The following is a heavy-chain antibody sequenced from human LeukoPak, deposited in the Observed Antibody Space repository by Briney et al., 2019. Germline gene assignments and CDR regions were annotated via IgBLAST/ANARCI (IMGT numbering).Heavy chain of an antibody. Sequence: SETLSLTCTVSGGSISTNSYYWGWIRQPPGKGLEWIGSIYYTGITYHNPSLKSRVTISVYTSKNQFSLKLSAVTAADTAVYYCARGHLSATRNYYHDSWGQGTLVTVSS. J-gene: IGHJ4*02. CDR3: ARGHLSATRNYYHDS. CDR1: GGSISTNSYY. D-gene: IGHD1/OR15-1a*01. V-gene: IGHV4-39*07. CDR2: IYYTGIT.